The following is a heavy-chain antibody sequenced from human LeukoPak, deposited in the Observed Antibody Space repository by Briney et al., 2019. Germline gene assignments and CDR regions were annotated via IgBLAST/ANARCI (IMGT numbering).Heavy chain of an antibody. CDR1: GFTFSSYW. J-gene: IGHJ4*02. V-gene: IGHV3-7*03. Sequence: AGSLRLSCAASGFTFSSYWMSWVRQAPGQGLEWVANIKQDGSEKYYVDSVKGRFTISRDNAKNSLYLQMNSVRAEDRGVCYCARAGWVGPWDYWVQGTLVGVSS. CDR2: IKQDGSEK. CDR3: ARAGWVGPWDY. D-gene: IGHD6-19*01.